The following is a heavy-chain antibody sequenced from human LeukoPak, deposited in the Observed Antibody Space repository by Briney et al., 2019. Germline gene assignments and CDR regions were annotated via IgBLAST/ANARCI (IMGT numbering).Heavy chain of an antibody. CDR1: GGTFSSYA. CDR2: IIPILGIA. Sequence: VASVKVSCKASGGTFSSYAISWVRQAPGQGLEWMGRIIPILGIANYAQKFQGRVTITADKSTSTAYMELSSLRSADTAVYYCARYSGSIDIWGQGTMVTVSS. V-gene: IGHV1-69*04. CDR3: ARYSGSIDI. D-gene: IGHD1-26*01. J-gene: IGHJ3*02.